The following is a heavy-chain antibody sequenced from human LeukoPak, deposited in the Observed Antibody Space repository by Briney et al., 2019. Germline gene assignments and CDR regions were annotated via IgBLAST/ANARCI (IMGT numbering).Heavy chain of an antibody. J-gene: IGHJ6*02. D-gene: IGHD3-9*01. V-gene: IGHV3-74*01. CDR2: INGDGRNI. CDR3: TRDLMDYDVSTGLHHYYMDV. CDR1: GFTFSSYW. Sequence: GGSLRLSCVASGFTFSSYWMHWVRQDPRKGLVWVSRINGDGRNINYADSVRGRFTISRDNAKNTLYLQMNTLRVEDTTVYYCTRDLMDYDVSTGLHHYYMDVWGQGTTVTVSS.